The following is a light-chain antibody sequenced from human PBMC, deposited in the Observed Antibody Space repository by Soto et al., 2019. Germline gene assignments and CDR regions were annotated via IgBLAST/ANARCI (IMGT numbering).Light chain of an antibody. Sequence: IVWTQSPATLSLSPGERSTLSCMASQSVSSNYLAWYQQKPGQGPRLLIYGASSRATGTPDRFSGGGSGTDFTLTISRLEPEDSAVYYCQQYVTSFTFGPGTKVDIK. CDR1: QSVSSNY. CDR2: GAS. J-gene: IGKJ3*01. CDR3: QQYVTSFT. V-gene: IGKV3-20*01.